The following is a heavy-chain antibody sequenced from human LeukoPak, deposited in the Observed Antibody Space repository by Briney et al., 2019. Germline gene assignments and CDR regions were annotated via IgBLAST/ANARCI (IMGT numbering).Heavy chain of an antibody. CDR3: ARDPEGRIAMDV. CDR2: IIPILGIP. D-gene: IGHD6-13*01. V-gene: IGHV1-69*04. CDR1: GGTFSSYA. J-gene: IGHJ6*02. Sequence: SVTVSCKASGGTFSSYAISWVRQAPGQGLEWMGRIIPILGIPNYAQSFQGRVTITADNSTSTAYMELSSLRSENTAVYYCARDPEGRIAMDVWGQGTTVTVSS.